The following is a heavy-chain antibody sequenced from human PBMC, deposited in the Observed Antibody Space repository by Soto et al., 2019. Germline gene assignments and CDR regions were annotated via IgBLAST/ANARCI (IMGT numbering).Heavy chain of an antibody. D-gene: IGHD3-3*01. J-gene: IGHJ6*02. CDR1: GFTFSSYD. Sequence: EVQLVESGGGLVQPGGSLRLSCAASGFTFSSYDMHWVRQATGKGLEWVSAIGTAGDTYYPGSVKGRFTIYRENAKNSLYLKMNSLRAEDTAVYYCERDGFLTIFVSTRGDYYGMDVWGQGTTVTVSS. CDR3: ERDGFLTIFVSTRGDYYGMDV. CDR2: IGTAGDT. V-gene: IGHV3-13*01.